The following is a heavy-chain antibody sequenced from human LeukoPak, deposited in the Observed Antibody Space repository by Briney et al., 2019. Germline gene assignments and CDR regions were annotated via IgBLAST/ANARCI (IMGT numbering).Heavy chain of an antibody. CDR2: ISAYNGNT. V-gene: IGHV1-18*01. CDR3: ATSNYVVAALGYFDY. Sequence: ASVKVSCKASGYTFTSYGISWVRQAPGQGLEWMGWISAYNGNTNYAQKLQGRVTMTTDTSTSTAYMELRSLRSDDTAVYYCATSNYVVAALGYFDYWGQGTLVTVSS. CDR1: GYTFTSYG. D-gene: IGHD2-2*01. J-gene: IGHJ4*02.